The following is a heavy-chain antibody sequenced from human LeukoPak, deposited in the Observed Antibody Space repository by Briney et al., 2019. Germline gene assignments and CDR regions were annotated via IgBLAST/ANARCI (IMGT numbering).Heavy chain of an antibody. J-gene: IGHJ4*02. CDR1: GFTFSSYS. CDR2: ISSSSSYI. D-gene: IGHD5-24*01. Sequence: GGSLRLSCAASGFTFSSYSMNWVRQAPGKGLEWVSSISSSSSYIYYADSVKGRFTISGDNANNSLYLQMNSLRAEDTAVYYCARDSSGRDGYNYDFDYWGQGTLVTVSS. CDR3: ARDSSGRDGYNYDFDY. V-gene: IGHV3-21*01.